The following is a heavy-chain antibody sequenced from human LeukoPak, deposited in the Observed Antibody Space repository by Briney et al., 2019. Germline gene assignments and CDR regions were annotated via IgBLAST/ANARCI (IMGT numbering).Heavy chain of an antibody. J-gene: IGHJ3*02. CDR3: AREHRLRGTEGSDAFDI. CDR1: GASISSDDYY. CDR2: IYYSGNT. V-gene: IGHV4-30-4*08. Sequence: SGTLSLTCTVSGASISSDDYYWSWIPQPPGKGLERIGYIYYSGNTYYNPSLKSRVTISVDTSRNQFSLKLSSVTAADTAVYYCAREHRLRGTEGSDAFDIWGQGTMVTVSS. D-gene: IGHD4-17*01.